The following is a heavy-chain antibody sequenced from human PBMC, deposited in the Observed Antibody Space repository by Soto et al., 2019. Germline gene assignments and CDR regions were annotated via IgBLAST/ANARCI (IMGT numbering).Heavy chain of an antibody. CDR1: GYTLTSCD. CDR3: ARPSGTWGRPRGYSGSWSY. Sequence: GASVKVSCKASGYTLTSCDMNWVRQATGEGLEWMGWMNPNSGNTGYAQKFQGRVTMTRNTSISTAYMELSSLRSEDTAVYYCARPSGTWGRPRGYSGSWSYWGQGTLVTVSS. CDR2: MNPNSGNT. J-gene: IGHJ4*02. D-gene: IGHD6-13*01. V-gene: IGHV1-8*01.